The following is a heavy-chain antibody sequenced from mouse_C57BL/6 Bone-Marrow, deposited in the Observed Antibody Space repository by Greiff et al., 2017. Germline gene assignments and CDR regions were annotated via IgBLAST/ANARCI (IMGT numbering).Heavy chain of an antibody. J-gene: IGHJ3*01. Sequence: VKLVESGAELMKPGASVKLSCKATGYTFTGYWIEWVKQRPGHGLEWIGEILPGRGSTNYNEKFKGKATFTADTSSNTAYVQLSSLTTEDSAIYYCARGLLWSSWFAYWGQGTLVTVSA. D-gene: IGHD2-1*01. CDR3: ARGLLWSSWFAY. CDR2: ILPGRGST. V-gene: IGHV1-9*01. CDR1: GYTFTGYW.